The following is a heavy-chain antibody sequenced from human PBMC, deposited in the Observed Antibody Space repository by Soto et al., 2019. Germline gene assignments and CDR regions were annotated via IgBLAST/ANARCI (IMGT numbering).Heavy chain of an antibody. V-gene: IGHV4-59*12. Sequence: PSETLSHTCTVSGGSISSYSWSWILQPPGKGLEWIGYIYYSGSTGSTNYNPSLKSRVTISVDTSKNQFSLKLNSMTAADTAVYYCARDRDDILTGYSYGMDVWGQGTTVT. CDR3: ARDRDDILTGYSYGMDV. J-gene: IGHJ6*02. D-gene: IGHD3-9*01. CDR1: GGSISSYS. CDR2: IYYSGSTGST.